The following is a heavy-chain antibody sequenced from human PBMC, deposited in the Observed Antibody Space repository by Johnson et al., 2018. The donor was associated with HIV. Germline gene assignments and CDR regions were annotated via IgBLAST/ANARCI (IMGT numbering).Heavy chain of an antibody. CDR1: GFTFSSYA. Sequence: QVHLVESGGGVVQPGRSLRLSCAASGFTFSSYAMHWVRQAPGKGLEWVAVISYDGTHKYSADSVTGRFTISRDNSKNSLYLQMNSLRAEDTAVYYCARDTYYYDSSGYLDAFDIWGQGTMVTVSS. CDR2: ISYDGTHK. CDR3: ARDTYYYDSSGYLDAFDI. D-gene: IGHD3-22*01. J-gene: IGHJ3*02. V-gene: IGHV3-30*04.